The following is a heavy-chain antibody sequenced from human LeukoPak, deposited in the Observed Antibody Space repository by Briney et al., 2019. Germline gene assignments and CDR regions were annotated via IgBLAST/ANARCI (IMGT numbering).Heavy chain of an antibody. V-gene: IGHV3-9*01. CDR1: GFTFDDYA. CDR3: AKGSSAAAADTFDY. Sequence: GGSLRLSCAASGFTFDDYAMHWVRQAPGKGLEWVSGISWNSGSIGYADSVKGRFIISRDNAKNSLYLQMNSLRAEDTALYYCAKGSSAAAADTFDYWGQGTLVTVSS. D-gene: IGHD6-13*01. CDR2: ISWNSGSI. J-gene: IGHJ4*02.